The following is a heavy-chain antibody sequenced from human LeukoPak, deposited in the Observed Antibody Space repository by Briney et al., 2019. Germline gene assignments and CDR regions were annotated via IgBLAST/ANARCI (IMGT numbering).Heavy chain of an antibody. CDR3: ARQNTAMVIGYDY. D-gene: IGHD5-18*01. CDR2: IYYSGST. J-gene: IGHJ4*02. CDR1: GGSISGYY. Sequence: SETLSLTCTVSGGSISGYYWSWIRQPPGKGLEWIGYIYYSGSTNYNPSLKSRVTISVDTSKNQFSLKLSSVTAAGTAVYYCARQNTAMVIGYDYWGQGTLVTVSS. V-gene: IGHV4-59*08.